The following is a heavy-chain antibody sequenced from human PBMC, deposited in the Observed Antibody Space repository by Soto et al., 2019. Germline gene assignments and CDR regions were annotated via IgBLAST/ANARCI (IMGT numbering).Heavy chain of an antibody. J-gene: IGHJ6*02. V-gene: IGHV4-59*01. D-gene: IGHD5-18*01. CDR1: GGSIRSYD. CDR2: FYHSGNS. CDR3: ARISSVDPYGYVNGGLDG. Sequence: SEALSRTCGVSGGSIRSYDWSWIRQSPEKGLEWIGYFYHSGNSNYNPSLKSRVTISVDTSKNQLSLSLSSVTAADTAVYFCARISSVDPYGYVNGGLDGWGQGTTGT.